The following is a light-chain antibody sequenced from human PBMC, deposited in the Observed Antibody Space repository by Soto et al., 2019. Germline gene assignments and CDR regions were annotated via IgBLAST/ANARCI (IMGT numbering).Light chain of an antibody. J-gene: IGKJ2*01. Sequence: EIVLTQSPGTLSLSPGERVTFSCRASQRVSSSYLAWYQQKPGQAPRLLIYGASSRATGIPDRFSGSGSGTDFTLTISRLEPEDFAVYYCQQYGTSPYTFGQGTKLEIK. V-gene: IGKV3-20*01. CDR1: QRVSSSY. CDR2: GAS. CDR3: QQYGTSPYT.